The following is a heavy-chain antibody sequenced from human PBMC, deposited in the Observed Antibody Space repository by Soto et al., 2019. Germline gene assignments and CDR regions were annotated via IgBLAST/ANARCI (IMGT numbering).Heavy chain of an antibody. J-gene: IGHJ6*02. V-gene: IGHV3-21*01. CDR1: GFTFSSYS. CDR3: ASFYPNPCSSTSCYTGIYYGMDV. Sequence: EVQLVESGGGLVKPGGSLRLSCAASGFTFSSYSMNWVRQAPGKGLEWVSSISSSSSYIYYADAVNGRVTISRDNAKNSLYLQMNSLRAEDTAVYYCASFYPNPCSSTSCYTGIYYGMDVWGQGTTVTVSS. D-gene: IGHD2-2*02. CDR2: ISSSSSYI.